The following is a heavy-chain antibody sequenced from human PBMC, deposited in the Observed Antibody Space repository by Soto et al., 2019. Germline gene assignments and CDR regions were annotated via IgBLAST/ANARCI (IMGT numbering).Heavy chain of an antibody. Sequence: PSETLSLTCTVSGGSISSGFYYWSWIRQHPGEGLEWIGYISYSGSTYYNPSLKSRVAISVDTSKIQFSLKLSSVTAADTAVYYCARQPLGYCSGGSCYSRWSDPWGQGTLVTVSS. CDR2: ISYSGST. D-gene: IGHD2-15*01. CDR3: ARQPLGYCSGGSCYSRWSDP. V-gene: IGHV4-31*03. J-gene: IGHJ5*02. CDR1: GGSISSGFYY.